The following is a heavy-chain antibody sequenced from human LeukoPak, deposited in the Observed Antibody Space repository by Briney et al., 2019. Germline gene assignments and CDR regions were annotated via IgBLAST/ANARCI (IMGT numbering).Heavy chain of an antibody. CDR3: ARGTLRSGFDY. J-gene: IGHJ4*02. D-gene: IGHD1-26*01. CDR2: IYTSGST. V-gene: IGHV4-4*07. Sequence: SETLSLTCTGSGGSISSYYWSWLRQPAGQGLEWIGRIYTSGSTNYNPSLTSRVTMSVDTSKNQFSLKLSSLTAADTAVYYCARGTLRSGFDYWGQGTLVSVSS. CDR1: GGSISSYY.